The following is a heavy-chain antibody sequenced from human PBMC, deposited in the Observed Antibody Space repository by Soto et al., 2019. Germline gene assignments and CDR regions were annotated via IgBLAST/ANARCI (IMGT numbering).Heavy chain of an antibody. CDR1: GGSISSGDYY. Sequence: QVQLQESGPGLVKPSQTLSLTCTVSGGSISSGDYYWSWIRQPPGKGLEWIGYIYYSGSTYYNPSLKSRVTISVDTSKNQFSLKLSSVIAADTAVYYCARVTPDDSSGLYYFDYWGQGTLVTVSS. CDR3: ARVTPDDSSGLYYFDY. V-gene: IGHV4-30-4*01. D-gene: IGHD3-22*01. J-gene: IGHJ4*02. CDR2: IYYSGST.